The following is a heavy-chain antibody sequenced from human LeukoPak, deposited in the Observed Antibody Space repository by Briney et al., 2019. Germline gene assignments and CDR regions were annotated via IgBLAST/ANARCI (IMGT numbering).Heavy chain of an antibody. CDR1: GFTFSSYS. D-gene: IGHD1-26*01. CDR2: ISSSSRYI. CDR3: ARDQVGATTWIWVNWFDP. V-gene: IGHV3-21*01. Sequence: PGGSLRLSCAASGFTFSSYSMNWVRQAPGKGLEWVSSISSSSRYIYYADSVKGRFTISRDNAKNSLYLQMNSLRAEDTAVYYCARDQVGATTWIWVNWFDPWGQGTLVTVSS. J-gene: IGHJ5*02.